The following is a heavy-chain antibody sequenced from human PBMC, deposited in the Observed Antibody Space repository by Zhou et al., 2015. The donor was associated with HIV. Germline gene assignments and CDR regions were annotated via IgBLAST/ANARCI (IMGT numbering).Heavy chain of an antibody. J-gene: IGHJ2*01. V-gene: IGHV1-69*06. CDR2: IVPVFGKA. Sequence: QVQLVQSGAEVKKPGSSVRVSCKVSGDTFSNYGLTWVRQAPGQGLEWMGGIVPVFGKAEYAQKFQGRVSITADRPTSTAYMELRSLRSEDAAVYYCARDRGAARPDWRYFDLWGRGTLVSVSS. D-gene: IGHD6-6*01. CDR3: ARDRGAARPDWRYFDL. CDR1: GDTFSNYG.